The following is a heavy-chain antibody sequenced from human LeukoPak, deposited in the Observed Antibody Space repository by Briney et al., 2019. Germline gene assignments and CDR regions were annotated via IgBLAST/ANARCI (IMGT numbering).Heavy chain of an antibody. CDR2: IRYDGSNK. D-gene: IGHD3-22*01. CDR1: GFTFSSYG. J-gene: IGHJ4*02. Sequence: GGSLRLSCAASGFTFSSYGMHWVRQAPGKGLEWVAVIRYDGSNKYYADSVKGRFTISRDNSKNTLYLQMNSLRAEDTAVYYCARDPNYYDSSGYYYSLDYFDYWGQGTLVTVSS. V-gene: IGHV3-33*01. CDR3: ARDPNYYDSSGYYYSLDYFDY.